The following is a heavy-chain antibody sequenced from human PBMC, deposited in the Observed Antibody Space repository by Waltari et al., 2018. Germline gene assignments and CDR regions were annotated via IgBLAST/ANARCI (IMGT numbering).Heavy chain of an antibody. V-gene: IGHV1-69*06. CDR1: GYTFTNYD. J-gene: IGHJ3*02. Sequence: QVQLVQSGAEVKKPGASVKVSCKASGYTFTNYDINWVRQATGQGLEWMGWMNPIFGTANYAQKFQGRVTITADKSTSTAYMELSSLRSEDTAVYYCARALDVYAGAFDIWGQGTMVTVSS. CDR3: ARALDVYAGAFDI. D-gene: IGHD4-17*01. CDR2: MNPIFGTA.